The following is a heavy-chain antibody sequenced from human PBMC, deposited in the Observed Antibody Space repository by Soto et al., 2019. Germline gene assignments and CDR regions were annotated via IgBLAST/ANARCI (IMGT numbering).Heavy chain of an antibody. CDR2: VSGSSRTI. V-gene: IGHV3-48*01. J-gene: IGHJ4*02. Sequence: EVQLVESGGGLVQPGGSLRLSCAASGFIFSNYAMNWVRQAPGKGLECISYVSGSSRTIYYSDSVQGRFTIYRDNAKNSQYLQMHSLRAEDTAVYYCARDWNGSFDHWGQGTLVTVSS. CDR3: ARDWNGSFDH. CDR1: GFIFSNYA. D-gene: IGHD1-1*01.